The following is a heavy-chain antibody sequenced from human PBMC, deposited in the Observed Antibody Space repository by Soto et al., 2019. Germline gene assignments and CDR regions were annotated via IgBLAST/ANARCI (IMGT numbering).Heavy chain of an antibody. CDR3: ARDLGCSGGSCTGLSYYYDYMDV. Sequence: ASVKVSCKASGYIFTSYYMHWVRQAPGQGLEWMGIINPSGGSTSYAQKFQGRVTMTRDTSTSTVYMELSSLRSEDTAVYYCARDLGCSGGSCTGLSYYYDYMDVWGKGTTVTVSS. CDR2: INPSGGST. J-gene: IGHJ6*03. CDR1: GYIFTSYY. V-gene: IGHV1-46*03. D-gene: IGHD2-15*01.